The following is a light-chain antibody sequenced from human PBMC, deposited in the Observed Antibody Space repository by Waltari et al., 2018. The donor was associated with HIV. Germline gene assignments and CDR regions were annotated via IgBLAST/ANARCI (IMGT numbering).Light chain of an antibody. CDR1: SSNVGSDDL. J-gene: IGLJ1*01. CDR3: CSCPRSGIRYV. CDR2: EVT. V-gene: IGLV2-23*02. Sequence: QSALTQPASVSGSPGQSITISCTGTSSNVGSDDLVSWYQQHPGEAPKLIIYEVTQRPSGVSNRFSGSKSGNTASLTISGPQAEDEADYYCCSCPRSGIRYVFGTGTKVTVL.